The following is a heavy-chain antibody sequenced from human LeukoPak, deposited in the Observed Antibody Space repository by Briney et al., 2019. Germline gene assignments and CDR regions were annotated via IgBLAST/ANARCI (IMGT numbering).Heavy chain of an antibody. CDR2: IIPIFGTA. Sequence: ASVKVSCKASGGTFSSYAISWVRQAPGQGLEWMGGIIPIFGTANYAQKFQGRVTITADESTCTAYMELSSLRSEDTAVYYCARARQDYYDFRGLYYYYYMDVWGKGTTVTVSS. CDR3: ARARQDYYDFRGLYYYYYMDV. J-gene: IGHJ6*03. D-gene: IGHD3-22*01. V-gene: IGHV1-69*13. CDR1: GGTFSSYA.